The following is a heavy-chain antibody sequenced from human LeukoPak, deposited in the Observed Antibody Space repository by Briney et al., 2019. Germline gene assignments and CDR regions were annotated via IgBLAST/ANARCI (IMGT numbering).Heavy chain of an antibody. Sequence: GGSLRLSCAASGFTFRDAAMTWVRQAPGKGLDWVSVLYDDGTTHYADSVKGRFTISRDTSQNILYLEMNSLRADDTAVYYCARELLYHYYEYWGQGTLVTVSA. D-gene: IGHD2-2*01. CDR3: ARELLYHYYEY. CDR2: LYDDGTT. J-gene: IGHJ4*02. V-gene: IGHV3-53*01. CDR1: GFTFRDAA.